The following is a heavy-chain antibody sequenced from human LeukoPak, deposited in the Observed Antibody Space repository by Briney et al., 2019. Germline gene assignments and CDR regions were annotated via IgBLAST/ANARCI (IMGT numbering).Heavy chain of an antibody. CDR3: ARGVAGGGWVSAAAGICPWFDP. J-gene: IGHJ5*02. CDR1: GGSISSYY. D-gene: IGHD6-13*01. CDR2: IYTSGST. Sequence: SETLSLTCTVSGGSISSYYWSWIRQPAGKGLEWIGRIYTSGSTNYNPSLKSRVTMSVDTSKNQFSLKLSSVTAADTAVYYCARGVAGGGWVSAAAGICPWFDPWGQGTLVTVSS. V-gene: IGHV4-4*07.